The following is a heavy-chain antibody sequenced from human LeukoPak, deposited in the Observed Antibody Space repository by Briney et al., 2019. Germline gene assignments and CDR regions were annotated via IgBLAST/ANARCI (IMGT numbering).Heavy chain of an antibody. CDR1: GYSIGSGYY. J-gene: IGHJ4*02. CDR3: ARVGPRGSYGFDY. D-gene: IGHD5-18*01. CDR2: IYHSGST. V-gene: IGHV4-38-2*01. Sequence: SETLSLTCAVSGYSIGSGYYWGWIRQPPGKGLEWIGSIYHSGSTYYNPSLKSRVTISVDTSKNQFSLKLSSVTAADTAVYYCARVGPRGSYGFDYWGQGTLVTVSS.